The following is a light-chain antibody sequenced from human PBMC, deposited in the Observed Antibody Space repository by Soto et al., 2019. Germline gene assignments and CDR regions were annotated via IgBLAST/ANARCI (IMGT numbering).Light chain of an antibody. CDR3: SSYAGSSNV. V-gene: IGLV2-8*01. CDR1: SSDVGGYNY. J-gene: IGLJ1*01. CDR2: EVN. Sequence: QSVLTQPPSASGSPGQSVAISCTGTSSDVGGYNYVSWYQQHPGKAPKLMIYEVNKRPSRVPDRFSGSKSGNTASLTVSGLQAEDEADYYCSSYAGSSNVFGTGTKLTVL.